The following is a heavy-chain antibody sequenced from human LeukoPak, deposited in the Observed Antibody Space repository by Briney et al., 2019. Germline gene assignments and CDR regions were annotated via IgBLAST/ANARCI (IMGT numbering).Heavy chain of an antibody. J-gene: IGHJ4*02. CDR2: IYPDDSGT. CDR1: GYSFTTYR. CDR3: ARQADYNLLTGYYKGHLDY. Sequence: PGESLKISCKASGYSFTTYRIAWVRQMPGKGLEWMGIIYPDDSGTRYSPSFRGQVTISADKSISTAYLQWSSLRAPDTAVYYCARQADYNLLTGYYKGHLDYWGQGTLVTVSS. D-gene: IGHD3-9*01. V-gene: IGHV5-51*01.